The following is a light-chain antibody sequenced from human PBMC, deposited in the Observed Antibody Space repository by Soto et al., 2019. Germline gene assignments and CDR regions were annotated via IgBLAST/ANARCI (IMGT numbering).Light chain of an antibody. V-gene: IGKV3-11*01. J-gene: IGKJ5*01. CDR3: QQYGSSLT. CDR2: DAS. CDR1: QSVSSY. Sequence: EIVFKQSPATLSLSPGERATLPCRASQSVSSYLAWYQQKPGQAPRLLIYDASNRATGIPARFSGSGSGTDFTLTISSLEPEDFAVYYCQQYGSSLTFGQGTRLEIK.